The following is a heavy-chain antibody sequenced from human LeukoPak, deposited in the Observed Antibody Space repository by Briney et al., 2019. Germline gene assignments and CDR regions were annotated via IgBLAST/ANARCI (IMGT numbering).Heavy chain of an antibody. V-gene: IGHV3-33*01. Sequence: GGSLRLSCAASGFTFSSYGMHWVRQAPGKGLEWVAVIWYDGSNKHYADSVKGRFIISRDNSKNTLYLQMNSLRAEDTAVYYCARDISGYYYFDYWGQGTLVTVSS. J-gene: IGHJ4*02. D-gene: IGHD3-22*01. CDR1: GFTFSSYG. CDR3: ARDISGYYYFDY. CDR2: IWYDGSNK.